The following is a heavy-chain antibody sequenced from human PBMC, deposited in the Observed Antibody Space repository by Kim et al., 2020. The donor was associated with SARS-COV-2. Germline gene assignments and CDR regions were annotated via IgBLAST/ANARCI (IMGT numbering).Heavy chain of an antibody. CDR1: GGTFSSYA. Sequence: SVKVSCKASGGTFSSYAISWVRQAPGQGLEWMGGIIPIFGTANYAQKFQGRVTITADESTSTAYMELSSLRSEDTAVYYCARAGWAAPNYYYYGMDVWAKGPRSPSP. CDR3: ARAGWAAPNYYYYGMDV. D-gene: IGHD2-15*01. V-gene: IGHV1-69*13. J-gene: IGHJ6*02. CDR2: IIPIFGTA.